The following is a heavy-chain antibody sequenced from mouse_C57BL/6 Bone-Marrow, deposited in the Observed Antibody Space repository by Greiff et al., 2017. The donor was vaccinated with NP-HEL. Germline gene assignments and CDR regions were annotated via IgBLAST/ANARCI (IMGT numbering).Heavy chain of an antibody. J-gene: IGHJ4*01. D-gene: IGHD1-1*02. CDR1: GFTFSSYA. CDR3: ARVVYRHY. CDR2: ISDGGSYT. Sequence: EVMLVESGGGLVKPGGSLKLSCAASGFTFSSYAMSWVRQTPEKRLEWVATISDGGSYTYYPDNVKGRFTISRDNAKNNLYLQMSHLKSEDTAMYYCARVVYRHYWGQGTSVTVSS. V-gene: IGHV5-4*03.